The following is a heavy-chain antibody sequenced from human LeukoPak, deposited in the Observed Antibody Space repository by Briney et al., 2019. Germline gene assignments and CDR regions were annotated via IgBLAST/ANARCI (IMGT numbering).Heavy chain of an antibody. D-gene: IGHD6-13*01. CDR1: GGSISSYS. J-gene: IGHJ3*02. CDR3: ARQMQKLVVNADAIDI. Sequence: SETLSLTCPAPGGSISSYSCTWIGQPPGKGLKWIGEIYYCGSTNYNTSLRSRVTISVDTSKNQFSLKLSSVTAADTAVYYCARQMQKLVVNADAIDIWGQGTKVSVSS. V-gene: IGHV4-59*08. CDR2: IYYCGST.